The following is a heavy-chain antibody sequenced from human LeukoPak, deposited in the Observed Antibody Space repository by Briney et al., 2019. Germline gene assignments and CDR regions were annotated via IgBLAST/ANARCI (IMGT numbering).Heavy chain of an antibody. V-gene: IGHV1-8*03. Sequence: ASVKVSCKASGYTFTSYDINWVRQATGQGLEWMGWMNPNSGNTGYAQKFQGRVTITRNTSISTAYMELSRLRSDDTAVYYCARYCSGTSCYGGFDYWGQGTLVTVSS. J-gene: IGHJ4*02. CDR2: MNPNSGNT. CDR1: GYTFTSYD. CDR3: ARYCSGTSCYGGFDY. D-gene: IGHD2-2*01.